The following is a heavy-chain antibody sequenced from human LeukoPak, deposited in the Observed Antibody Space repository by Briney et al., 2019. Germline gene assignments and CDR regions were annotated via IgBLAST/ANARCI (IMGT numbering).Heavy chain of an antibody. CDR2: IWHDGSHK. D-gene: IGHD3-16*01. CDR3: VRGWGSNVYASAFDV. J-gene: IGHJ3*01. CDR1: GFTFSTYG. V-gene: IGHV3-33*01. Sequence: GVTLRLSCAASGFTFSTYGMHWVRQAPGKGLEWVTVIWHDGSHKDYADSEKGRFTISRDNSKNTLYLQMNDLRAEDTAVYFCVRGWGSNVYASAFDVWGQGTMVTVSS.